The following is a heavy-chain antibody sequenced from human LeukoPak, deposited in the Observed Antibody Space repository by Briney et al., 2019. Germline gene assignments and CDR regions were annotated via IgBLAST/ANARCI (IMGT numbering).Heavy chain of an antibody. J-gene: IGHJ4*02. CDR2: ISSSGSTI. CDR3: ARGVRQWLLTYYFDY. Sequence: GGSLRLSCAASGFTFSSYEMNWVRQAPGKGLEWVSYISSSGSTIYYADSVKGRFTISRDNAKNSLYLQMNSLRAEDTAVYYCARGVRQWLLTYYFDYWGQGTLVTVSS. V-gene: IGHV3-48*03. CDR1: GFTFSSYE. D-gene: IGHD6-19*01.